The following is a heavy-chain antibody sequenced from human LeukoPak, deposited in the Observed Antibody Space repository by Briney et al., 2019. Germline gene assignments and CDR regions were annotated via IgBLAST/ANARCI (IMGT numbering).Heavy chain of an antibody. D-gene: IGHD2-2*02. J-gene: IGHJ5*02. Sequence: GGSLRLSCAASGFTFSSYAMSWVRQAPGKGLEWVSAISGSGGSTYYADSVKGRFTISRDNSKNTLYPQMNSLRAEDTAVYYCAKMGYCSSTSCHMNWFDPWGQGTLVTVSS. CDR3: AKMGYCSSTSCHMNWFDP. CDR1: GFTFSSYA. CDR2: ISGSGGST. V-gene: IGHV3-23*01.